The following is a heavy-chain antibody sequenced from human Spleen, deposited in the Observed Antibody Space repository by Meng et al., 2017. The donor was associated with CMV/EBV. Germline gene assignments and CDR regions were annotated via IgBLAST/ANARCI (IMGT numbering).Heavy chain of an antibody. CDR3: ARATMVRGASYYFDS. V-gene: IGHV1-18*01. CDR1: GYNFTSYG. Sequence: SGYNFTSYGLSWVRQAPGQGLEWMGWISVYTGNTNFAQKLQGRVTMTTDTSTSTAYMELRNLTSDDTAVYYCARATMVRGASYYFDSWGQGTLVTVSS. D-gene: IGHD3-10*01. J-gene: IGHJ4*01. CDR2: ISVYTGNT.